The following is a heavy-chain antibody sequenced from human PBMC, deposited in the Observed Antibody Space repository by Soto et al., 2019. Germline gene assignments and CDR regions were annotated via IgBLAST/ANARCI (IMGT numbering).Heavy chain of an antibody. D-gene: IGHD4-17*01. CDR2: INAGNGNT. J-gene: IGHJ3*02. CDR3: ARDPYPTVTIGRAGAFDI. Sequence: QVQLVQSGAEVKKPGASVKVSCKASGYTFTSYAMHWVRQAPGQRLEWMGWINAGNGNTKYSQKFQGRVTITRDTSASTAYMELSSLRSEDTAVYYCARDPYPTVTIGRAGAFDIWGQGTMVTVSS. CDR1: GYTFTSYA. V-gene: IGHV1-3*01.